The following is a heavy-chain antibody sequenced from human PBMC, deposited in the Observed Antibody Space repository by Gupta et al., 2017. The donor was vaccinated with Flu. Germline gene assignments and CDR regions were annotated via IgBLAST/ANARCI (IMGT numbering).Heavy chain of an antibody. V-gene: IGHV1-18*04. J-gene: IGHJ1*01. CDR1: GYTFTNYG. CDR3: ARGGFRPATEYFQN. CDR2: INGYNGNT. Sequence: QVQLLQSGGGMKKPGASVRVSCQTSGYTFTNYGVSWVRQAPGRGLEWMGWINGYNGNTIYARKFQGRVTMTTDTPTATGYMELRRITSDDTALYFCARGGFRPATEYFQNLGQGTLVTVSS.